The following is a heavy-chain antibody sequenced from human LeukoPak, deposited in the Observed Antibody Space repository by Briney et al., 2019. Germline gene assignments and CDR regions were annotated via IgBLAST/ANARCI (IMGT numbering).Heavy chain of an antibody. CDR2: IIPIFGTA. D-gene: IGHD3-10*01. V-gene: IGHV1-69*06. CDR3: ARGSYYYAMYYFDY. Sequence: SVKVSCKASGGTFNNFAVNWVRQAPGLGLEWMGRIIPIFGTAKYAQNFEGRVTMTADTSTETVYMELRNLRSEDTAFYYCARGSYYYAMYYFDYWGQGTLVTVSS. J-gene: IGHJ4*02. CDR1: GGTFNNFA.